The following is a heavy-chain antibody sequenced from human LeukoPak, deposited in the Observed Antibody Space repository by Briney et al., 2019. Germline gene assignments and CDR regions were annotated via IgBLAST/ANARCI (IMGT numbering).Heavy chain of an antibody. V-gene: IGHV1-18*01. CDR3: ARVADYGSGSRLFDH. Sequence: GASVKVSCKASGYTFLNYDFTWVRQAPGQGLEWMGWISAHNQNTKYAQRFQGRVTMTADTSTTTACMELRSLRSDDTAVYYCARVADYGSGSRLFDHWGQGTLVAVSS. J-gene: IGHJ4*02. CDR2: ISAHNQNT. D-gene: IGHD3-10*01. CDR1: GYTFLNYD.